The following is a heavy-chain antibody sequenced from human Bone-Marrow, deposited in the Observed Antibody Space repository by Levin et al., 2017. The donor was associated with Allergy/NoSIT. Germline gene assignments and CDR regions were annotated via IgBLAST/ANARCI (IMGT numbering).Heavy chain of an antibody. J-gene: IGHJ4*02. D-gene: IGHD6-19*01. CDR2: IWPDDSET. V-gene: IGHV5-51*01. Sequence: PGESLKISCQGTGYNFATSWIGWVRQMPGKGLEWMGIIWPDDSETRYSPSFQGQVTISADKSINTAYLQWSSVEASDTAIYYCARHGRYSSGGAYFDQWGQGTLVIVSS. CDR1: GYNFATSW. CDR3: ARHGRYSSGGAYFDQ.